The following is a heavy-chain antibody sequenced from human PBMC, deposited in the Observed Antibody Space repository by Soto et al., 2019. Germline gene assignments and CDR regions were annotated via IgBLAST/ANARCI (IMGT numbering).Heavy chain of an antibody. V-gene: IGHV1-18*01. D-gene: IGHD6-6*01. CDR1: GYAFSDQG. CDR3: ARDHRYSSSFFDS. J-gene: IGHJ4*02. Sequence: QVRLVLSGDELKKPGASMKVSCKASGYAFSDQGISWVGQAPGQGLEWIGWISAYNGNTNYAQKFQGRVTVTTDASTATAYMEVRSLTSDVTAVYYCARDHRYSSSFFDSWSQGTLITVSS. CDR2: ISAYNGNT.